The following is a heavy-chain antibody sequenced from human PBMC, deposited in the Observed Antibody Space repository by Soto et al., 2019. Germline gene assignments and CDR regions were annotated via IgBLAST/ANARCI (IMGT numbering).Heavy chain of an antibody. D-gene: IGHD3-10*01. CDR3: ARVRGVITFFDY. Sequence: SGPTLVNPTQTLTLTCTFSGFSLSTSGVGVGWIRQPPGKALEWLALIYWNDDKRYSPSLKSRLTITKDTSKNQVVLTMTDMDPVDTATYYCARVRGVITFFDYWGQGTLVTVSS. CDR1: GFSLSTSGVG. J-gene: IGHJ4*02. V-gene: IGHV2-5*01. CDR2: IYWNDDK.